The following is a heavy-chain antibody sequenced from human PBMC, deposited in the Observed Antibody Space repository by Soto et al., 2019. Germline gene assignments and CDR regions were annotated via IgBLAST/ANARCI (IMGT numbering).Heavy chain of an antibody. CDR3: VSLYFDY. D-gene: IGHD2-8*01. J-gene: IGHJ4*02. V-gene: IGHV3-74*01. Sequence: EVQLVESGGGLAQPGGSLRLSCAASGFTFGSYWVHWVRQAPAKGLEWVSRINIDGSTTNYADSVKGRFTISRDNAKNTLYLQMNSLRADDTAVYYCVSLYFDYWGQGALVTVSS. CDR1: GFTFGSYW. CDR2: INIDGSTT.